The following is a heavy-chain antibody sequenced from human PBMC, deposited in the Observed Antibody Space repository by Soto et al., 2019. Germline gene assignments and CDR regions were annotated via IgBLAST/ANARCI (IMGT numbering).Heavy chain of an antibody. CDR1: GFTFSGFW. J-gene: IGHJ4*02. Sequence: EVQLAESGGGLVQAGGSLRLSCAASGFTFSGFWMHWVRQAPGKGLLWVSRINSDGSNVNYADSVQGRFTVSRDNAKNTLYLQMNRLRAEDTALYYCVSGYDYSDYWGQGTLVTVSS. D-gene: IGHD3-3*01. V-gene: IGHV3-74*01. CDR3: VSGYDYSDY. CDR2: INSDGSNV.